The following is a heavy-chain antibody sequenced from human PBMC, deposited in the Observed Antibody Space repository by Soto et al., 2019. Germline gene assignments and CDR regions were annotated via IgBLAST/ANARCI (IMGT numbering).Heavy chain of an antibody. CDR3: ARGQLLYY. CDR1: GGSISSSSYY. J-gene: IGHJ4*02. CDR2: IYYSGST. Sequence: SETLSLTCTVSGGSISSSSYYWGWIRQPPGKGLEWIGSIYYSGSTYYNPSLKSRVTISVDTSKNQFSLKLSSVTAADTAVYYCARGQLLYYWGQGTLVTVSS. D-gene: IGHD2-2*02. V-gene: IGHV4-39*01.